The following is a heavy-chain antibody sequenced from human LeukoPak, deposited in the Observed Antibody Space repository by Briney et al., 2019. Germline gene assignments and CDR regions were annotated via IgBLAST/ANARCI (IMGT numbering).Heavy chain of an antibody. CDR3: ARAYYYDSSGTIYGMDV. CDR2: INHSGST. CDR1: GGSFSGYY. J-gene: IGHJ6*02. D-gene: IGHD3-22*01. Sequence: PSETLSLTCAVYGGSFSGYYWSWIRQPPGKGLEWIGEINHSGSTNYNPSLKSRVTISVDTSKNQFSLKLSSVTAADTAVCYCARAYYYDSSGTIYGMDVWGQGTTVTVSS. V-gene: IGHV4-34*01.